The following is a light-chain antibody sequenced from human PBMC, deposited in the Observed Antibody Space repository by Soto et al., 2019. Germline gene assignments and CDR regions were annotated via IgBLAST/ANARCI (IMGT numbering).Light chain of an antibody. J-gene: IGLJ1*01. CDR3: SSYTSSSTLYV. Sequence: QSALTQPASVPGSPGQSITISFAGTSSDVGSYDYVSWYQQHPGKAPKLMIYEVSNRPSGVSNHFSGSKSGNTASLTISGLQAEDEADYYCSSYTSSSTLYVFGTGTKVTVL. V-gene: IGLV2-14*01. CDR2: EVS. CDR1: SSDVGSYDY.